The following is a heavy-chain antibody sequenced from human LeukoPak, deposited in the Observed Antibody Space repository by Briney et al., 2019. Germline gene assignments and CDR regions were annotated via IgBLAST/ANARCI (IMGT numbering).Heavy chain of an antibody. D-gene: IGHD5-18*01. CDR1: GGSISSGGYY. V-gene: IGHV4-31*03. J-gene: IGHJ4*02. Sequence: SQTLSLTCTVSGGSISSGGYYWSWIRQHPGKGLEWIGYIYYSGSTYYNPSLKSRVTISVDTSKNQFSLKLSSVTAADTAVYYCARGGYSYGPSYYFDYWGQGTLVTVSS. CDR3: ARGGYSYGPSYYFDY. CDR2: IYYSGST.